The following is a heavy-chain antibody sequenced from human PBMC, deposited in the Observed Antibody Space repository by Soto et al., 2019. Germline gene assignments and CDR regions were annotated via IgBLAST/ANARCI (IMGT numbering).Heavy chain of an antibody. Sequence: ASVKVSCKASGYTFTSYYMHWVRQAPGQGLEWMGIINPSGGSTSYAQKFQGRVTMTRDTSTSTVYMELSSLRSEDTAVYYCARDSGLGYCTNGVCYRGAYYYYYGMDVWGKGTTVTVSS. D-gene: IGHD2-8*01. CDR3: ARDSGLGYCTNGVCYRGAYYYYYGMDV. V-gene: IGHV1-46*01. CDR1: GYTFTSYY. CDR2: INPSGGST. J-gene: IGHJ6*04.